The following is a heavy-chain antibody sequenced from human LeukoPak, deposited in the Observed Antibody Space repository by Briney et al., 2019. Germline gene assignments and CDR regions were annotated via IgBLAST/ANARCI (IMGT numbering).Heavy chain of an antibody. J-gene: IGHJ4*02. D-gene: IGHD2-2*01. CDR2: IYPGDANIDI. CDR3: ARRQGCSSTSCPPDS. V-gene: IGHV5-51*01. CDR1: GYDFPRHW. Sequence: GESLKISCKGSGYDFPRHWIGWVRQMAGRGLEWMGTIYPGDANIDIGYSPSFQGQVTMSADKSINTAYLQWSSLQASDTAMYYCARRQGCSSTSCPPDSWGQGTLVTVSS.